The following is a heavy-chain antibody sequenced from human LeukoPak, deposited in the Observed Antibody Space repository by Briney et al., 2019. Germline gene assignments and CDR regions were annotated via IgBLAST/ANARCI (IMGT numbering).Heavy chain of an antibody. J-gene: IGHJ4*02. V-gene: IGHV4-59*08. Sequence: SETLSITCTVSGGSISGFYWSWIRQPPGNGLEWIGYIHYSGSTNYNPSLKSRVIISLDTSKNQFSLRLSSVTAADTAVYYCARHARKRMTSNWDFWGQGTLVTVSS. CDR1: GGSISGFY. CDR2: IHYSGST. CDR3: ARHARKRMTSNWDF.